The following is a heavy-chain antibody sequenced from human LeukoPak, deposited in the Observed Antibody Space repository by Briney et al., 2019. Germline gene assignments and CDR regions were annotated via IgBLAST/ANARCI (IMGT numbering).Heavy chain of an antibody. V-gene: IGHV3-23*01. Sequence: GGSLRLSCAASGFTFSSYAMTWVRHSSGKGLDWVSAISAGGGNTYYADSVKGRFTISRDNAKNSLYLQMNSLRAEDMALYYCAKDITPWLNGDWYFDLWGRGTLVTVSS. D-gene: IGHD3-10*01. CDR1: GFTFSSYA. J-gene: IGHJ2*01. CDR3: AKDITPWLNGDWYFDL. CDR2: ISAGGGNT.